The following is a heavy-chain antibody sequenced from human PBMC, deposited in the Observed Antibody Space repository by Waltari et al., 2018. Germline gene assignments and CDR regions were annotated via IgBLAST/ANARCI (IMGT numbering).Heavy chain of an antibody. D-gene: IGHD6-6*01. CDR3: ARGRYSSSSDFDY. CDR1: GGSFSGYY. Sequence: QVQLQQWGAGLLKPSETLSLTCAVYGGSFSGYYWSWIRQPPGKGLEWIGEINHSGSTNSNPSLKRRVTISVDTSKNQFARKLSSVTAADTAVYYCARGRYSSSSDFDYWGQGTLVTVSS. J-gene: IGHJ4*02. CDR2: INHSGST. V-gene: IGHV4-34*01.